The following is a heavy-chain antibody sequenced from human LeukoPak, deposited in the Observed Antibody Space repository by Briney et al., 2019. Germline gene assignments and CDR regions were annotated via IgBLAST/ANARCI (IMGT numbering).Heavy chain of an antibody. Sequence: SETLSLTCTVSGGSINSYTYYWGWIRQPPGKGLEWIGEINHSGSTNYNPSLKSRVTISVDTSKNQFSLKLSSVTAADTAVYYCARAKQWLVRGWFDPWGQGTLVTVSS. CDR3: ARAKQWLVRGWFDP. CDR1: GGSINSYTYY. D-gene: IGHD6-19*01. J-gene: IGHJ5*02. CDR2: INHSGST. V-gene: IGHV4-39*07.